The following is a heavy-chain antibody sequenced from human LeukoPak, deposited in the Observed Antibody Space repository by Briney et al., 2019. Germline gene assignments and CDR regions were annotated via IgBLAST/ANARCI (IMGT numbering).Heavy chain of an antibody. V-gene: IGHV4-34*01. CDR1: GGSFSGYY. Sequence: PSETLSLTCAVYGGSFSGYYWSWIRQPPGKGLEWIGEINHSGSTNYNPSLKSRVTISVDTSKNQFSLKLSSVTAADTAVYYCARESFRLFRGWFDPWGQGTLVTVSS. J-gene: IGHJ5*02. CDR3: ARESFRLFRGWFDP. D-gene: IGHD2-21*01. CDR2: INHSGST.